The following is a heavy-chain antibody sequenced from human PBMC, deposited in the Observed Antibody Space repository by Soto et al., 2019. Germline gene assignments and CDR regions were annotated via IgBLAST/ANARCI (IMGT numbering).Heavy chain of an antibody. CDR2: IYHSGST. CDR1: GGSISSGGYS. Sequence: QLQLQESGSGLVKPSQTLSLTCAVSGGSISSGGYSWSWIRQPPGKGLEWIGYIYHSGSTYYNPSLKCRVTISVDRSKNQFSLKLSSVTAADTAVYYCAREGGISRGYFDLWGRGTLVTVSS. V-gene: IGHV4-30-2*01. CDR3: AREGGISRGYFDL. J-gene: IGHJ2*01.